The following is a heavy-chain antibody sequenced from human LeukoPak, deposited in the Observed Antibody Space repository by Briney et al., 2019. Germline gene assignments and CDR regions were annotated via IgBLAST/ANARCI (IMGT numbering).Heavy chain of an antibody. Sequence: PGGSLRLSCAASGFTFSSYGMRWVRQAPGKGLEWVAVISYDGSNKYYADSVKGRFTISRDNSKNTLYLQMNSLRAEDTAVYCCANSVYWGQGTLVTVSS. V-gene: IGHV3-30*18. J-gene: IGHJ4*02. CDR2: ISYDGSNK. CDR1: GFTFSSYG. CDR3: ANSVY.